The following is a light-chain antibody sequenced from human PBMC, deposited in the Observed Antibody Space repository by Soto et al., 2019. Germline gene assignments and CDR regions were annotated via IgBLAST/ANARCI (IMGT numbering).Light chain of an antibody. Sequence: QSALTQPASVSGSPGQSITISCTGSTSDVGVYSYVSWYQQFPGTAPRLLIYDDNKRPSGIRDRFSGSKSGTSATLAITGLQTGYEAVYYCGTWDSSLTNGRAVFGGGTKLTVL. V-gene: IGLV1-51*01. CDR2: DDN. CDR1: TSDVGVYSY. CDR3: GTWDSSLTNGRAV. J-gene: IGLJ3*02.